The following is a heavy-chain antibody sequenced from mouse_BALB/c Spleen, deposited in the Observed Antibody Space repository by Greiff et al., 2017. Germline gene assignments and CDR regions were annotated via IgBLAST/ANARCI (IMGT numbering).Heavy chain of an antibody. Sequence: EVQGVESGGGLVQPGGSLKLSCAASGFTFSSYGMSWVRQTPDKRLELVATINSNGGSTYYPDSVKGRFTISRDNAKNTLYLQMSSLKSEDTAMYYCARDDYDYLFAYWGQGTLVTVSA. CDR1: GFTFSSYG. CDR3: ARDDYDYLFAY. D-gene: IGHD2-4*01. CDR2: INSNGGST. V-gene: IGHV5-6-3*01. J-gene: IGHJ3*01.